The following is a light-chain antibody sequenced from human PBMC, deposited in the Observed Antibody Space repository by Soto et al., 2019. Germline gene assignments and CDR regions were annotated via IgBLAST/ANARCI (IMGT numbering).Light chain of an antibody. CDR2: GAS. J-gene: IGKJ1*01. Sequence: EIVLTQSPGTLSLSPGERATLSCRASQSVSNNYLAWYQQKPGQAPRLLIYGASNRATGIPDRFSGSGSGKAVTLTISRLEPEDVAVYYCQQYGSSGTFGQGTKVEIK. V-gene: IGKV3-20*01. CDR1: QSVSNNY. CDR3: QQYGSSGT.